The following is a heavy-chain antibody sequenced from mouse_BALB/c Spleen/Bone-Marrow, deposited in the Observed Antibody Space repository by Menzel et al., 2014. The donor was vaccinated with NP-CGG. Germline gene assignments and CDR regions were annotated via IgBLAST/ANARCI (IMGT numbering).Heavy chain of an antibody. CDR2: IDPSDSYT. CDR3: ARGLYGDSVY. CDR1: GYTFTSYW. D-gene: IGHD2-13*01. V-gene: IGHV1-69*02. J-gene: IGHJ2*01. Sequence: QVQLQQSGADLVKPGASVKLSCKASGYTFTSYWMHWVKQRPGQGLEWIGEIDPSDSYTNYNQKFKGKATLTVDKSSSTAYMQLSSLTSEDSAAYYCARGLYGDSVYWGQGTTLTVSS.